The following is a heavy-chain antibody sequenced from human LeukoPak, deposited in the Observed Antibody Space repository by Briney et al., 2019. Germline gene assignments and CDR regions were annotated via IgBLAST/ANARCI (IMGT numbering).Heavy chain of an antibody. CDR3: ARDRASAGTGGAY. D-gene: IGHD6-13*01. J-gene: IGHJ4*02. CDR2: ISIYNGNT. CDR1: GYTFTYHG. V-gene: IGHV1-18*01. Sequence: ASVKVSCKASGYTFTYHGFSWVRQAPGQGLEWMGWISIYNGNTNYLEKFQGRLTMTTDISTSTTYMELRSLTSDDTAVYYCARDRASAGTGGAYWGQGSLVTFSS.